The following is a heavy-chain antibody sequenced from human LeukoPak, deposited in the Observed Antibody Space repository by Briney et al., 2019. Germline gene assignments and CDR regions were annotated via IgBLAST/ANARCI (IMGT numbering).Heavy chain of an antibody. Sequence: GGSLRLSCAASGFTFSSYSMNWVRQAPGEGLEWVSSISSSSSYIYYADSVKGRFTISRDNAKNSLYLQMNSLRAEDTAVYYCARDRGSSWYWRAYYFDYWGQGTLVTVSS. CDR2: ISSSSSYI. J-gene: IGHJ4*02. CDR1: GFTFSSYS. V-gene: IGHV3-21*01. D-gene: IGHD6-13*01. CDR3: ARDRGSSWYWRAYYFDY.